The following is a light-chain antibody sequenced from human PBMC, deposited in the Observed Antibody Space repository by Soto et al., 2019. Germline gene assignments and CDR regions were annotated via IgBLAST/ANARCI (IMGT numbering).Light chain of an antibody. V-gene: IGLV1-44*01. CDR1: GSNIGSHT. Sequence: QAVVTQPPSASGTPGQRVTISCSGSGSNIGSHTVSWYQQLPGTAPNLLIYSNDQRPSGVPDRFSASKSGTAASLAISGLQSEVEADYYCAAWDDSLNGWVFGGGTQLTVL. CDR2: SND. CDR3: AAWDDSLNGWV. J-gene: IGLJ3*02.